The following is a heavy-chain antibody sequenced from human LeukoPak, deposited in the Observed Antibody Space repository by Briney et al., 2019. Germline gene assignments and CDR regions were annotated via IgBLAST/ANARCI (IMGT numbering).Heavy chain of an antibody. CDR2: IIPIFGTA. CDR3: ATQGMDSGYHGEDY. Sequence: GASVKVSCTASGGTFSSYAISWVRQAPGQGLEWMGGIIPIFGTANYAQKFQGRVTITADESTSTAYMELSSLRSEDTAVYYCATQGMDSGYHGEDYWGQGTPVTVSS. V-gene: IGHV1-69*01. D-gene: IGHD5-12*01. CDR1: GGTFSSYA. J-gene: IGHJ4*02.